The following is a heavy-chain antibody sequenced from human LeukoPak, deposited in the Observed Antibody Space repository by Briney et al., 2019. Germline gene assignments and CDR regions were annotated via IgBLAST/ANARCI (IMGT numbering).Heavy chain of an antibody. Sequence: GGSLRLSCAASGFTFSSYAMSWVRQAPGKGLEWVSAISGSGGSTYYADSVKGRFTISRDNAKNSLYLQMNSLRAEDTAVYYCARDPVGAIDYWGQGTLVTVSS. CDR3: ARDPVGAIDY. J-gene: IGHJ4*02. CDR1: GFTFSSYA. V-gene: IGHV3-23*01. CDR2: ISGSGGST. D-gene: IGHD1-26*01.